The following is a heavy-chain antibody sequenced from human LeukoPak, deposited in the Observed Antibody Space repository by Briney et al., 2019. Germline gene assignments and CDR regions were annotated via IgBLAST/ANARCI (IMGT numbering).Heavy chain of an antibody. CDR1: GFTVSTSH. J-gene: IGHJ6*03. Sequence: GGSLRLSCAASGFTVSTSHMTWARQAPGKGLQWVSVIYAGGSTFYADSVRGRFTVSRDNSKNTLYPQMFGLRAEDTAVYYCARLNEGYYYYYMDVWGKGTTVTVSS. CDR2: IYAGGST. D-gene: IGHD1-1*01. V-gene: IGHV3-66*02. CDR3: ARLNEGYYYYYMDV.